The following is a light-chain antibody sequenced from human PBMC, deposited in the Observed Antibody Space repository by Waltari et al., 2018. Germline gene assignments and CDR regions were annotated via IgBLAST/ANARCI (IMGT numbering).Light chain of an antibody. V-gene: IGLV2-23*02. CDR3: CSYSGSSTSLG. J-gene: IGLJ1*01. Sequence: QSALTQPASVPGSPGPSITIPCTGTSSDVRNYNLFSWYQQHPGKAPKLMIYEVTKRPSGVSNRFSGSKSGTTASLTISGLQADDEADYYCCSYSGSSTSLGFGTGTKVTV. CDR2: EVT. CDR1: SSDVRNYNL.